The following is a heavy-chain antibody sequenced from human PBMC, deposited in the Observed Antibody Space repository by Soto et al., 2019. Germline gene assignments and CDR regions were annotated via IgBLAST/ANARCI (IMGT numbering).Heavy chain of an antibody. J-gene: IGHJ6*02. CDR1: GFTFSDFY. CDR3: ARDSGSSGLNYNFYDHGMDV. V-gene: IGHV3-11*06. D-gene: IGHD6-19*01. CDR2: ISSSGIYT. Sequence: QVQLVESGGGLVKPGGSLRLSCAASGFTFSDFYMSWIRQAPGKGLEWISYISSSGIYTNYADSVKGRFTISRDNAKNSLYLEMNSLRAEDTAVYYCARDSGSSGLNYNFYDHGMDVWGQGTKVTVSS.